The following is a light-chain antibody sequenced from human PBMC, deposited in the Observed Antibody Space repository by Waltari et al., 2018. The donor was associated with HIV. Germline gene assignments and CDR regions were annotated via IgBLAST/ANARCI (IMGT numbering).Light chain of an antibody. J-gene: IGKJ1*01. CDR2: GAS. CDR1: QSVSSSY. CDR3: QQYGNSPWT. V-gene: IGKV3-20*01. Sequence: ETVLTQSPGTLSLSPGERATLSCRASQSVSSSYLAWYQQKPGQTPRLLIYGASSRATGIPDRFSGSGSGTDFTLTISILEPEDFAVYYCQQYGNSPWTFGQGTKVEIK.